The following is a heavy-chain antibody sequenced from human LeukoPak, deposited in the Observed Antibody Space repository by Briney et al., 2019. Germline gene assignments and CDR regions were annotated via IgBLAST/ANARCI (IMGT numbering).Heavy chain of an antibody. CDR1: GGSISSYY. V-gene: IGHV4-59*08. CDR3: ARQGWTTVTTDWYFDL. CDR2: IYYSGST. D-gene: IGHD4-17*01. J-gene: IGHJ2*01. Sequence: SETLSLTCTVSGGSISSYYWSWIRQPPGKGLEWIGYIYYSGSTNYNPSLKSRVTISADTSKNQFSLKLSSVTAADTAVYYCARQGWTTVTTDWYFDLWGRGTLVTVSS.